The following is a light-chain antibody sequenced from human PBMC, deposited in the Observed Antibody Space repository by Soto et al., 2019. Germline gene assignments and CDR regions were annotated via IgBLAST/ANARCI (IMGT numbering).Light chain of an antibody. CDR2: EVS. Sequence: QSVLTQPASVSGSPGQSITISCTGTSSDVGENNYVSWYQQHPGKAPKLMIYEVSNRPSGISNRFSGSKSASTASLTISGLQAEDEADYYCSSYTSRSTLVFGTGTKVTVL. J-gene: IGLJ1*01. V-gene: IGLV2-14*01. CDR1: SSDVGENNY. CDR3: SSYTSRSTLV.